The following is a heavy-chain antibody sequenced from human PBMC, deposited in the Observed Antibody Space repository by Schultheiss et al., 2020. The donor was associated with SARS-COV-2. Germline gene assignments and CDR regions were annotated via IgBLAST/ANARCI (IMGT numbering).Heavy chain of an antibody. D-gene: IGHD1-26*01. CDR1: GGSFSGYY. V-gene: IGHV4-34*01. J-gene: IGHJ4*02. CDR2: INHSGST. Sequence: SETLSLTCAVYGGSFSGYYWSWIRQPPGKGLEWIGEINHSGSTNYNPSLKSRVAISLDNSKNQFSLKVTSVTAADTAVYYCARAVGATMVWDYWGQGTLVTVSS. CDR3: ARAVGATMVWDY.